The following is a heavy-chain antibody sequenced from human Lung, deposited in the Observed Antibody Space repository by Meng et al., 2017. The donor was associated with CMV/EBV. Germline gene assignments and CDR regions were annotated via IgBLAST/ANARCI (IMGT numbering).Heavy chain of an antibody. CDR3: ARFSYDNGYLIDY. Sequence: ASVXVSCKASGYTFTNYDINWVRQATGQGLEWMAWMNPNAGNRGYAQNFRGRLTMTRDTSISTAYMELSNLRSEDTAVYYCARFSYDNGYLIDYWGQGTLVTVSS. J-gene: IGHJ4*02. CDR2: MNPNAGNR. D-gene: IGHD3-22*01. CDR1: GYTFTNYD. V-gene: IGHV1-8*01.